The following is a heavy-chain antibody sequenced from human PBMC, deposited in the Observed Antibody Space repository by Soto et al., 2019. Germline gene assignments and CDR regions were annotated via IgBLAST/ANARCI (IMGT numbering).Heavy chain of an antibody. J-gene: IGHJ1*01. CDR3: ARGGSGWAEYFQH. V-gene: IGHV4-30-4*08. CDR2: IYYTGGT. CDR1: GGSIGSTDSY. Sequence: QVQLQESGPGLVEPSQTLSLTCTVSGGSIGSTDSYWSWIRRPPGNGLEWIGYIYYTGGTFYNPSLQSRLTISLETSSNQFSLTLTSVTATDTGIYYCARGGSGWAEYFQHWGQGTLVAVSS. D-gene: IGHD6-25*01.